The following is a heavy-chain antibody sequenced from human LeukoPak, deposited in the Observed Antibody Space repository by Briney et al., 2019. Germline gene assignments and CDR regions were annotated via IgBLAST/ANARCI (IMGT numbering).Heavy chain of an antibody. CDR2: ISGSGGST. D-gene: IGHD2-2*01. CDR1: GFTFSSYA. V-gene: IGHV3-23*01. CDR3: AKGDIVVVPAANVDH. J-gene: IGHJ1*01. Sequence: PGGSLRLSCAASGFTFSSYAMSWVRQAPGKGLEWVSHISGSGGSTYYADSVKGRFTTSRDNSKNTLYLQMNSLKPEDTAVYYCAKGDIVVVPAANVDHWGQNTLVTVSS.